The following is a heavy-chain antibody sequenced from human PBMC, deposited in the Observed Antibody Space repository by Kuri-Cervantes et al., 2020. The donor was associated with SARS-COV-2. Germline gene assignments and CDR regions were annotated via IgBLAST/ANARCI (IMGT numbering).Heavy chain of an antibody. Sequence: KVSCKGSGYSFTTYWIAWVRQTPGKGLEWVGIIYPGGSDTRYSPSFEAQVSISADNSVNTAYLQWISLKASDTAIYYCVRAVTGISNPYYLDYWGQGTLVTVSS. CDR3: VRAVTGISNPYYLDY. V-gene: IGHV5-51*01. CDR2: IYPGGSDT. J-gene: IGHJ4*02. CDR1: GYSFTTYW. D-gene: IGHD1-14*01.